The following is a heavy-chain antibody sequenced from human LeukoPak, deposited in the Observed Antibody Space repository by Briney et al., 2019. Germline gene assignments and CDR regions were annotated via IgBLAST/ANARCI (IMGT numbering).Heavy chain of an antibody. J-gene: IGHJ4*02. D-gene: IGHD4-11*01. Sequence: GESLRLTCAASGFSFSSYGMHWVRQAPGKGLEWVAVISNDGSIIKYGDSVKGRFTISRDNSKNTLYVQMNSLRTDDAAVYYCAKSKSPYPMDYIFDFWGQGTLVTVSS. V-gene: IGHV3-30*18. CDR1: GFSFSSYG. CDR2: ISNDGSII. CDR3: AKSKSPYPMDYIFDF.